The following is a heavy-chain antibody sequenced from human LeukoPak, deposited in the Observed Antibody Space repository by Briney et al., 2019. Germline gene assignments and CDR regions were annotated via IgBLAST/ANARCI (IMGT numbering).Heavy chain of an antibody. V-gene: IGHV4-39*01. CDR1: SGSISSSSYY. D-gene: IGHD4-17*01. Sequence: SETLSLTCTVSSGSISSSSYYWGWIRQPPGKGLEWIGSIYYSGSTYYNPSLKSRVTISVDTSKNQFSLKLSSVTAADTAVYYCATSHNGYGDYGGPAVGAFDISGQGTMVTVSS. J-gene: IGHJ3*02. CDR2: IYYSGST. CDR3: ATSHNGYGDYGGPAVGAFDI.